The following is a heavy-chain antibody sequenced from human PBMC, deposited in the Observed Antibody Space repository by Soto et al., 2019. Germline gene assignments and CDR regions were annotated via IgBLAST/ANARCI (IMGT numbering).Heavy chain of an antibody. D-gene: IGHD3-3*01. CDR1: GYRFTSYW. J-gene: IGHJ6*02. CDR2: IFPGDSET. CDR3: ARQDDSGVDV. V-gene: IGHV5-51*01. Sequence: GESLKISCKGSGYRFTSYWIGWVRQMPGNVLEWMAIIFPGDSETRYSPSFQGQVTISADKSISTAYLQWSSLKASDTAMYYCARQDDSGVDVWGQGXTVTVYS.